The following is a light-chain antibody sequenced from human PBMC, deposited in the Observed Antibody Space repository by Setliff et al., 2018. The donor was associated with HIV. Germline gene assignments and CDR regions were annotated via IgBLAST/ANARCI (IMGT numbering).Light chain of an antibody. CDR2: DDN. CDR1: NIGSKS. CDR3: QVWDSSSDLVV. J-gene: IGLJ2*01. V-gene: IGLV3-21*03. Sequence: SYELTQAPSVSVAPGKTARITCGGNNIGSKSVHWYQQKPGQAPVLVVYDDNDRPSGIPERFSGSNSGNTATLTISGVEAGDEADYYCQVWDSSSDLVVFGGGTQLTVL.